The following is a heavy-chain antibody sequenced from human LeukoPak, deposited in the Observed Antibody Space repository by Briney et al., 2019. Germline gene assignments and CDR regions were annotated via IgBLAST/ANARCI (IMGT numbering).Heavy chain of an antibody. V-gene: IGHV3-11*01. Sequence: GGSLRLSCAASGFIFSDYYMTWIRQAPGKGLEWVSYISSSSGTKISYTDSVKGRFTISRDNAKNSLYLQMNSLRAEDTAVYYCASSSSGWEQRAPFDYWGQGTQVTVSS. CDR1: GFIFSDYY. D-gene: IGHD6-19*01. J-gene: IGHJ4*02. CDR3: ASSSSGWEQRAPFDY. CDR2: ISSSSGTKI.